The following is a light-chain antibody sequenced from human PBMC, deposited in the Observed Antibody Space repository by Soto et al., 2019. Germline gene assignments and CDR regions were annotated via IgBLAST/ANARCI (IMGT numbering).Light chain of an antibody. CDR1: EGISNY. V-gene: IGKV1-27*01. CDR2: AAS. CDR3: QKYDSAPLFT. J-gene: IGKJ3*01. Sequence: DIQMTQSPSSLFASVGDRVTITCRASEGISNYVAWSQQRPGKAPKLLIYAASTLQSGVTSRFRGIESGTDFTLTISGLQPEDVATYYCQKYDSAPLFTFGPGTKVEIK.